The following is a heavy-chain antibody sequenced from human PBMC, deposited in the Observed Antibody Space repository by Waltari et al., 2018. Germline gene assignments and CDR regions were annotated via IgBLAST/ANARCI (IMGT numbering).Heavy chain of an antibody. CDR1: GGSFSGYY. J-gene: IGHJ4*02. D-gene: IGHD2-2*02. CDR3: ARVWTDCSSTSCYIGEFDY. Sequence: QVQLQQWGAGLSKPSETLSLTCAVYGGSFSGYYWSWIRQPPGKGLEWIGEINHSGSTNYNPSLKSRVTISVDTSKNQFSLKLSSVTAADTAVYYCARVWTDCSSTSCYIGEFDYWGQGTLVTVSS. CDR2: INHSGST. V-gene: IGHV4-34*01.